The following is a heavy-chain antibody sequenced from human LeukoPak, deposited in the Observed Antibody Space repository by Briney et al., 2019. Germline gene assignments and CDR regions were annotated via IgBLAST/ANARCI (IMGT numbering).Heavy chain of an antibody. CDR1: GFTVSSNY. CDR2: IYSGGST. J-gene: IGHJ6*02. Sequence: GGSLRLSCAASGFTVSSNYMSWVRQAPGKGLEWVSVIYSGGSTYYADSVKGRLTISRDNSKNTLYLQMNSLRAEDTAVYYCARVPLDYYYYGMDVWGQGTTVTVSS. V-gene: IGHV3-66*01. CDR3: ARVPLDYYYYGMDV.